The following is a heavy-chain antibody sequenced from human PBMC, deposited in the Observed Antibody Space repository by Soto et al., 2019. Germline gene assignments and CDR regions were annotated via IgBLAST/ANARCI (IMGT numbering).Heavy chain of an antibody. CDR2: ISSSSSTI. D-gene: IGHD4-17*01. CDR3: AGNRNGGDYTIYCYTGMDV. V-gene: IGHV3-48*02. J-gene: IGHJ6*02. Sequence: EVQLVESGGGLVQPGGSLRLSCAASGFTFSSYSMNWVRQAPGKGLEWVPYISSSSSTIYYADSVKGRFTISRENAKNPLYLQMNSRRDKDPGVYYCAGNRNGGDYTIYCYTGMDVWGQGTTVTVSS. CDR1: GFTFSSYS.